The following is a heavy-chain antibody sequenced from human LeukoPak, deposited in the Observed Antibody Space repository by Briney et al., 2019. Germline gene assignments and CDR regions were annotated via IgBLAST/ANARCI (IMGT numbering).Heavy chain of an antibody. CDR3: ARVPTVPYDSSGHYYFDY. D-gene: IGHD3-22*01. CDR1: DYTFNIYG. J-gene: IGHJ4*02. Sequence: ASVKVSCKASDYTFNIYGISWVRQAPGQGLEWMGWISAYNGNTNYAQKFQGRVTMTTDTYTNTAYMELRRLSPDDTAVYYCARVPTVPYDSSGHYYFDYWGQGTLVTVSS. V-gene: IGHV1-18*04. CDR2: ISAYNGNT.